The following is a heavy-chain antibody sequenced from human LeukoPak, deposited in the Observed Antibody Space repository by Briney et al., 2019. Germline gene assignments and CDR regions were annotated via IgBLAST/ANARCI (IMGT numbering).Heavy chain of an antibody. J-gene: IGHJ4*02. CDR3: ARASPTGAFDY. CDR1: GGSISSYY. CDR2: IYYSGST. D-gene: IGHD1-14*01. V-gene: IGHV4-59*01. Sequence: SETLSLTCTVSGGSISSYYWSWIRQPPVKGLEWIGYIYYSGSTNYNPSLKSRVTISVDTSKNQFSLKLSSVTAADTAVYYCARASPTGAFDYWGQGTLVTVSS.